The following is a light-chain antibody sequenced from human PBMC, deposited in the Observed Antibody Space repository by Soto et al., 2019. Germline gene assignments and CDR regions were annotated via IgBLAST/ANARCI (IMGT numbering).Light chain of an antibody. CDR1: QSVSSN. Sequence: ERELTNYPATLSLSPEERATLSCRASQSVSSNLAWYQQKPGQAPRLRIYCASTRATGIPGRFSGSWSWTEFTLTISSLQSEDFAVYYCQQYNNWPPEYTFGQGTRLQIK. CDR3: QQYNNWPPEYT. J-gene: IGKJ5*01. CDR2: CAS. V-gene: IGKV3-15*01.